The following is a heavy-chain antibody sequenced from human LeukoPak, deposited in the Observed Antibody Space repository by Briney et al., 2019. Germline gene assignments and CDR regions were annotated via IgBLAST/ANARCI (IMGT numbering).Heavy chain of an antibody. D-gene: IGHD3-22*01. CDR3: ARDGYYYDSSGYYQEAFDI. Sequence: GGSLRLSCAASGFTFSNYSMNWVRQAPGKGLEWVSSISSSSSYIYYADSVKGRFTISRDNAKNSLYLQMNSLRAEDTAVYYCARDGYYYDSSGYYQEAFDIWGQGTMVTVSS. CDR2: ISSSSSYI. CDR1: GFTFSNYS. V-gene: IGHV3-21*01. J-gene: IGHJ3*02.